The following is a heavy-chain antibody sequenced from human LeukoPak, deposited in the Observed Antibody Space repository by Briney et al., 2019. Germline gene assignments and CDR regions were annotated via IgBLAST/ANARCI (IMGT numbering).Heavy chain of an antibody. V-gene: IGHV4-39*01. CDR2: IYYSGST. CDR1: GGSISSSSYY. Sequence: PSETLSLTCTVSGGSISSSSYYWGWIRQPPGKGLEWIGSIYYSGSTYYNPSLKSRVTISVDTSKNQFTLKLSSVTAADTAVYYCARGNAFGVVTDFDYWGQGTLVTVSS. D-gene: IGHD3-3*01. CDR3: ARGNAFGVVTDFDY. J-gene: IGHJ4*02.